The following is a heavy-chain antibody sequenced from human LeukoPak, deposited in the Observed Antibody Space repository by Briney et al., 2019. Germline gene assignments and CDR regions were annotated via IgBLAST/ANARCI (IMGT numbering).Heavy chain of an antibody. CDR3: ARDPHYYGSGSYDSYFDY. Sequence: GGSLRLSCAASGFTFSSYAMSWVRQAPGKGLEWVSVIYSGGSTDYADSVKGRFTISRDNSKNTLYLQMNSLRAEDTAVYYCARDPHYYGSGSYDSYFDYWGQGTLVTVSS. D-gene: IGHD3-10*01. CDR1: GFTFSSYA. J-gene: IGHJ4*02. CDR2: IYSGGST. V-gene: IGHV3-66*01.